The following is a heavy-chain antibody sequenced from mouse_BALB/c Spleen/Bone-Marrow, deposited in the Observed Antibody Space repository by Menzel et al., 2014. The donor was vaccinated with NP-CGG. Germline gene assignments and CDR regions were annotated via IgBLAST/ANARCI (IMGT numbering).Heavy chain of an antibody. Sequence: DLVNPGASVKLSCKASGYTFTSYWINWIKQRPGQGLEWIGRIAPGCGGFYYSEIFKGWATLTVDTSSSTAYIQLSSLSSDDSAVYFCAREDYRYGNWYFDVWGAGTTVTVSS. CDR1: GYTFTSYW. CDR2: IAPGCGGF. V-gene: IGHV1S41*01. J-gene: IGHJ1*01. CDR3: AREDYRYGNWYFDV. D-gene: IGHD2-14*01.